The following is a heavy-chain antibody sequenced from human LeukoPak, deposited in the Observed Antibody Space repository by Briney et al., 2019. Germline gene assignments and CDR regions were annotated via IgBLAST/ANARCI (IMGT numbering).Heavy chain of an antibody. Sequence: PSGTLSLTCGVSGGSISSTDWWSWVRQPPGQGLEWIGEISLSGVTNYNPSLKSRVTMSLDRSKNHLSLTLTSVTAADTAVYYCSRESGAFSPFGYWGQGTLVTVSS. D-gene: IGHD1-26*01. CDR1: GGSISSTDW. CDR3: SRESGAFSPFGY. CDR2: ISLSGVT. V-gene: IGHV4-4*02. J-gene: IGHJ4*02.